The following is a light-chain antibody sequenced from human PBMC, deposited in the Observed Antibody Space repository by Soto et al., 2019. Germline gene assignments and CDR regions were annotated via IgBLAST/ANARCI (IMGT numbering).Light chain of an antibody. CDR2: DVS. J-gene: IGLJ1*01. Sequence: QSALTQPASVSGSPGQSITISCTGTSSDVGGYNYVSWYQQHPGKAPKLMIYDVSNRPSGVSNRFSGSKSGNTASLIISGLQAEDEADYYCSSYTRSSTYVFGTGTKLTVL. CDR3: SSYTRSSTYV. V-gene: IGLV2-14*01. CDR1: SSDVGGYNY.